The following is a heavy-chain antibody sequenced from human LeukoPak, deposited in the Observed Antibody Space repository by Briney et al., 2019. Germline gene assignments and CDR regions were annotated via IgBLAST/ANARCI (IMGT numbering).Heavy chain of an antibody. J-gene: IGHJ4*02. D-gene: IGHD6-13*01. CDR3: ARDRAATHSDY. CDR1: GYTLTNYN. CDR2: ISPDSGVT. V-gene: IGHV1-2*06. Sequence: GASVKVSCKASGYTLTNYNMHWVRQAPGQGLEWMGRISPDSGVTNYAQKFQGRVTVTRDTSITTAYMELSRLTSDDTAVYYCARDRAATHSDYWGQGTLVTVSS.